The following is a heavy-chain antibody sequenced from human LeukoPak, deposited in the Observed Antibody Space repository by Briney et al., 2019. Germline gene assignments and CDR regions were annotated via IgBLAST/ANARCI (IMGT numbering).Heavy chain of an antibody. CDR2: IYYSGST. Sequence: SETLSLTCTVSGGSISSGDYYWSWIRQPPGKGLEWTGYIYYSGSTYYNPSLKSRVTISVDKSKNQFSLKLSSVTAADTAVYYCARQRPAPDAFDIWGQGTMVTVSS. CDR3: ARQRPAPDAFDI. D-gene: IGHD6-25*01. V-gene: IGHV4-30-4*08. J-gene: IGHJ3*02. CDR1: GGSISSGDYY.